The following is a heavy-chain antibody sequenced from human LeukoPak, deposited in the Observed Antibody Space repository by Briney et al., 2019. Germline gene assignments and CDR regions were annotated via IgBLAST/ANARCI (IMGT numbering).Heavy chain of an antibody. D-gene: IGHD3-3*01. V-gene: IGHV4-39*07. CDR1: GGSISSSSYY. Sequence: PSETLSLTCTVSGGSISSSSYYWGWIRQPPGKGLEWIGSIYYSGSTYYNPSLKSRVTISVDTSKNQFSLKLSSVTAADTAVYYCAREITIFGVVIIEYNWFDPWGQGTLVTVS. J-gene: IGHJ5*02. CDR2: IYYSGST. CDR3: AREITIFGVVIIEYNWFDP.